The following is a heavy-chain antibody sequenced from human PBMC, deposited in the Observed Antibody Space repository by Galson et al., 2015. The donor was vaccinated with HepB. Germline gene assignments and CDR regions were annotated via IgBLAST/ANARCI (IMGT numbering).Heavy chain of an antibody. CDR2: INQDGTEK. Sequence: SLRLSCAAPGFTFSSYWMSWVRQAPGKGLELVANINQDGTEKYYVDSVKGRFTFSRDNAKNPLYLQMSSLRAEDTAVYYCARENWVLDYWGQGTLVTVSS. CDR3: ARENWVLDY. D-gene: IGHD7-27*01. CDR1: GFTFSSYW. J-gene: IGHJ4*02. V-gene: IGHV3-7*03.